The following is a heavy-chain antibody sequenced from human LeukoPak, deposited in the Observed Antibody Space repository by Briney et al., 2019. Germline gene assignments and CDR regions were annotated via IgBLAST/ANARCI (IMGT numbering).Heavy chain of an antibody. V-gene: IGHV4-30-2*01. CDR2: IYHSGST. J-gene: IGHJ4*02. CDR1: GGSISSGGYS. D-gene: IGHD6-19*01. CDR3: ARERAVNPYSSGWAYYFDY. Sequence: SETLSLTCAVSGGSISSGGYSWSWIWQPPGKGLEWIGYIYHSGSTYYNPSLKSRVTISVDRSKNQFSLKLSSVIAADTAVYYCARERAVNPYSSGWAYYFDYWGQGTLVTVSS.